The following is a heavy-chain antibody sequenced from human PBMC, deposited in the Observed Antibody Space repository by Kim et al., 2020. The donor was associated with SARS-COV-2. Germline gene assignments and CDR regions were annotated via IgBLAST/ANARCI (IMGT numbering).Heavy chain of an antibody. D-gene: IGHD2-2*01. CDR1: GFTFSYFW. J-gene: IGHJ4*02. V-gene: IGHV3-7*01. CDR2: LNEGGSEK. CDR3: VKHSCQDFDF. Sequence: GGSLRLSCAASGFTFSYFWMSGVRQAPGNGLEWVASLNEGGSEKFYEDSVIGRFTISRDNATRAVHLQMDGLRVEDTAFYFRVKHSCQDFDFWWQGTLV.